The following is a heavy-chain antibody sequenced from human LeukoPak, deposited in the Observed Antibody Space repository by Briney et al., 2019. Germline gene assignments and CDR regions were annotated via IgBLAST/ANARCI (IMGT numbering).Heavy chain of an antibody. CDR3: AREAVAGTNDY. CDR1: GFTFSSYW. D-gene: IGHD6-19*01. J-gene: IGHJ4*02. CDR2: IKQDGSEK. V-gene: IGHV3-7*01. Sequence: GFLRLSCAASGFTFSSYWMSWVRQAPGKGLEWVANIKQDGSEKYYVDSVKGRFTISRDNAKNSLYLQMNSLRAEDTAVYYCAREAVAGTNDYWGQGTLVTVSS.